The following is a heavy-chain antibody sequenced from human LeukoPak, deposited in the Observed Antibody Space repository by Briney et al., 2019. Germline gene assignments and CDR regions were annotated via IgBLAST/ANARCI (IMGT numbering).Heavy chain of an antibody. CDR2: INPNSGGT. J-gene: IGHJ4*02. CDR1: GYTFTGYY. D-gene: IGHD3-22*01. CDR3: ASSLLDSSGYYYDY. Sequence: ASVKVSCKASGYTFTGYYMHWVRQAPGQGLEWMGWINPNSGGTNYAQKFQGRVTMTRDTSISTAYMELSRLRSDDTAVYYCASSLLDSSGYYYDYWGQGTLVTFSS. V-gene: IGHV1-2*02.